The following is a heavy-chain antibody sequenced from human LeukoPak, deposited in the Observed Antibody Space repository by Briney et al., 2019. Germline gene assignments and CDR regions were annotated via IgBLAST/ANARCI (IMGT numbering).Heavy chain of an antibody. CDR1: GFTFSSYA. Sequence: GGSLRLSCAASGFTFSSYAMSWVRQAPGKGLEWVSAISGSGGVTYYADSVKGRFTISRDNAKNSLYVQMDSLRPEDTAVYYCARDPDYYDTSGPYFDYWGQGILVTVSS. CDR2: ISGSGGVT. CDR3: ARDPDYYDTSGPYFDY. D-gene: IGHD3-22*01. J-gene: IGHJ4*02. V-gene: IGHV3-23*01.